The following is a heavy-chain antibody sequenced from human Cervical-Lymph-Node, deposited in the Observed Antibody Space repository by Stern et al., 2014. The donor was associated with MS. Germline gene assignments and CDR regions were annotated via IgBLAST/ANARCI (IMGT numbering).Heavy chain of an antibody. CDR2: ISSDGSNK. Sequence: VHLVESGGGVVPPGRSLRLSCAASEFDFRRFGMHWVRQAPGKGLEWVALISSDGSNKYYADSVRGRFTISRDNSKSSLYLQMNSLSSEDTAVYYCAKDNWDYSHYYGMDVWGQGTTVTVSS. V-gene: IGHV3-30*18. CDR1: EFDFRRFG. D-gene: IGHD1-7*01. J-gene: IGHJ6*02. CDR3: AKDNWDYSHYYGMDV.